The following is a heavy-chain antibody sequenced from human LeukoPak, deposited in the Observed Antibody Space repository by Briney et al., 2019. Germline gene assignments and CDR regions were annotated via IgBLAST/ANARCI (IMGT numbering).Heavy chain of an antibody. V-gene: IGHV7-4-1*02. D-gene: IGHD3-10*01. J-gene: IGHJ3*02. Sequence: ASVKVSCKASGYTFTSYYMHWVRQAPGQGLEWMGWINTNTGNPTYAQGFTGRFVFSSDTSVSTAYLQISSLKAEDTAVYYCAWNLDGSGSLYDAFDIWGQGTMVTVSS. CDR1: GYTFTSYY. CDR2: INTNTGNP. CDR3: AWNLDGSGSLYDAFDI.